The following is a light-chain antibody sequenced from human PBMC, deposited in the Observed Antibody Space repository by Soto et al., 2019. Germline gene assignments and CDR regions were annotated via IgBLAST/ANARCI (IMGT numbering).Light chain of an antibody. V-gene: IGKV1-5*03. CDR3: QHDNSDRST. CDR1: QSISSW. CDR2: TAS. Sequence: EIQMTQSPSTLSASVGERVTITCRASQSISSWLAWYQQKPGQAPKLLIYTASSLESGVPARFSGSGSGAEIMPINSILHPDDVATYYFQHDNSDRSTFGQGTKVEIK. J-gene: IGKJ1*01.